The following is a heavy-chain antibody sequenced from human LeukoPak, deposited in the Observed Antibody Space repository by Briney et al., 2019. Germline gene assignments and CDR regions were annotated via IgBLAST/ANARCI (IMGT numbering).Heavy chain of an antibody. Sequence: SETLSLTCAVSGYSISSGYYWGWIRQPAGKGLEWIGRIYTSGSTNYNPSLKSRVTMSVDTSKNQFSLKLSSVTAADTAVYYCARESYYYDSSGHYYRVDYWGQGTLVTVSS. CDR1: GYSISSGYY. CDR3: ARESYYYDSSGHYYRVDY. V-gene: IGHV4-4*07. D-gene: IGHD3-22*01. CDR2: IYTSGST. J-gene: IGHJ4*02.